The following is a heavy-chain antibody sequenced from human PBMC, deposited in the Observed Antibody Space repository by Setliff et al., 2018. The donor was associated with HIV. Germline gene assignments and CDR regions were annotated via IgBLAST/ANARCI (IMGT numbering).Heavy chain of an antibody. CDR3: ARQAVDCSGGTCYSTSAFDY. CDR1: GYSFTSYW. J-gene: IGHJ4*02. Sequence: GESLKISCKASGYSFTSYWIGWVRQMPGKGLEWMGIIYPSDSDTRYSPSFQGQVTISADKSVSTAYLQWSSLKASDTAMYYCARQAVDCSGGTCYSTSAFDYWGQGTLVTVSS. CDR2: IYPSDSDT. D-gene: IGHD2-15*01. V-gene: IGHV5-51*01.